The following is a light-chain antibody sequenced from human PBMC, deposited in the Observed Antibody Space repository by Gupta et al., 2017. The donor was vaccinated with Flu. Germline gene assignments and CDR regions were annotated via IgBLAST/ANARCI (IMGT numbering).Light chain of an antibody. CDR3: SSHAGRVTWV. CDR2: DVT. CDR1: SNDVGGYNS. V-gene: IGLV2-11*01. J-gene: IGLJ1*01. Sequence: QSAPTHPRPPASSPGTSVTISCTGTSNDVGGYNSVSWYEQRPGKAPKLILYDVTERPSGVPDRFSGSKSGNTASLTISGLQDDDEADYYCSSHAGRVTWVFGTGTTVTVL.